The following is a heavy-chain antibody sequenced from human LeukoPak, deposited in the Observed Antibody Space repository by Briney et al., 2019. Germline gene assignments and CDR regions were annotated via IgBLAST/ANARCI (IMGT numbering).Heavy chain of an antibody. CDR1: GGSISSYY. V-gene: IGHV4-59*01. CDR3: ARALSYSGRSDI. CDR2: IYYSGST. J-gene: IGHJ3*02. Sequence: PSETLSLTCTVSGGSISSYYWSWIRQPPGKGLEWIRYIYYSGSTNYNPSLKSRVTISVDTSKNQFSLKLTSVTAADTAVYYCARALSYSGRSDIWGQGTMVTVSS. D-gene: IGHD1-26*01.